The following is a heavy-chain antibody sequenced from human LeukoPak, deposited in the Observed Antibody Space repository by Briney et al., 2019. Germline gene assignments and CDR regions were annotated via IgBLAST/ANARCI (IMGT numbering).Heavy chain of an antibody. Sequence: PGGSLRLSCAASGFTFSSYDMHGVRQAPGKGLEWVTVISYDGSNKYYGDSVKGRFTISRDNSKNTLYLKMNSLRAEDTAVYYCAKEGSNGDFDYWGQGTLVTVSS. D-gene: IGHD1-26*01. CDR2: ISYDGSNK. CDR1: GFTFSSYD. CDR3: AKEGSNGDFDY. J-gene: IGHJ4*02. V-gene: IGHV3-30*18.